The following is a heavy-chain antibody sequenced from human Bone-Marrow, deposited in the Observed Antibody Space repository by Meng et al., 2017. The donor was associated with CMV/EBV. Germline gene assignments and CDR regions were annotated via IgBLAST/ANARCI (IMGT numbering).Heavy chain of an antibody. CDR2: INPNSGGT. V-gene: IGHV1-2*02. J-gene: IGHJ6*02. D-gene: IGHD2-2*01. CDR1: GYTFTGYY. CDR3: ARRIVVVPAAILRLHYYGMDV. Sequence: ASVKVSCKASGYTFTGYYMHWVRQAPGQGLEWMGWINPNSGGTNYAQKFQGRVTMTRDTSISTAYMELSSLRSEDTAVYYCARRIVVVPAAILRLHYYGMDVWGQGTTVTVSS.